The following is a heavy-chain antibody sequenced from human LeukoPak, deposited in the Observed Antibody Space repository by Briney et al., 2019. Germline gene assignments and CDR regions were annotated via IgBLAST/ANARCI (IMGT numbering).Heavy chain of an antibody. CDR2: TSGSDGTI. J-gene: IGHJ4*02. Sequence: GGSLRLSCAASGFTFSAYAMSWVCQAPGKGPEWVSATSGSDGTIYYADSVKGRFTVSRDNSKNTLYLQMNSLRAEDSAIYYCAKRSSYSSGYYGDYWGQGTLVTVST. CDR1: GFTFSAYA. CDR3: AKRSSYSSGYYGDY. V-gene: IGHV3-23*01. D-gene: IGHD6-19*01.